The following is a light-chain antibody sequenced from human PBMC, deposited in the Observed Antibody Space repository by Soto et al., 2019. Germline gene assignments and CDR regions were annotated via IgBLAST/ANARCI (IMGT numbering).Light chain of an antibody. J-gene: IGKJ3*01. Sequence: EIVLTQSPATLSLSPGERATLSCRASETVNSYLAWYQQKPGQAPRLLIYDVSKRATGIPAMFSGSGSGTDYTLAISSHEPDDFAVYYCQHRSSWPFTFGPGNKVEIK. CDR2: DVS. CDR1: ETVNSY. V-gene: IGKV3-11*01. CDR3: QHRSSWPFT.